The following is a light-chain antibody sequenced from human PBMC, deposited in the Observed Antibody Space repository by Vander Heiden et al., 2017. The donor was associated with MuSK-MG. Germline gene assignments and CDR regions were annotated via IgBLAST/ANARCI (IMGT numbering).Light chain of an antibody. CDR2: AAS. V-gene: IGKV1-39*01. CDR3: QQSDNTPYT. J-gene: IGKJ2*01. CDR1: QSISNY. Sequence: DIQMTQSPSSLSASAGDRVTITCRASQSISNYLNWYQQKPGRAPKVLIFAASSLQSGVPSRFSGGGSGTDFTLTISRLQPEDSASYYCQQSDNTPYTFGQGTKMEIK.